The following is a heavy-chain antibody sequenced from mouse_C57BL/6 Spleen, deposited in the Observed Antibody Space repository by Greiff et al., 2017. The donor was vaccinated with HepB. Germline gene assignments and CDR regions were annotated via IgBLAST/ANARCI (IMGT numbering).Heavy chain of an antibody. CDR2: INPYNGGT. Sequence: EVKLQESGPVLVKPGASVKMSCKASGYTFTDYYMNWVKQSHGKSLEWIGVINPYNGGTSYNQKFKGKATLTVDKSSSTAYMELNSLTSEDSAVYYCATTAQAIAWFAYWGQGTLVTVSA. CDR3: ATTAQAIAWFAY. V-gene: IGHV1-19*01. D-gene: IGHD3-2*02. J-gene: IGHJ3*01. CDR1: GYTFTDYY.